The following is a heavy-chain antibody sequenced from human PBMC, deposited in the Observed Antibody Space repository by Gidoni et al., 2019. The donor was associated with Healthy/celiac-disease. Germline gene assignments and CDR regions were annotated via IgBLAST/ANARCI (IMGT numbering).Heavy chain of an antibody. V-gene: IGHV4-39*01. Sequence: QLQLQESGPGLVKPSETLSLTCTVSGGSISSSSYYWGWVRQPPGKGLEWCGSIYYSGSTSYNPSLKSRVTISVDTSKNQFSRKLSSVTAADTAVYYCARQSMGYCSSTSCASYYYYGMDVWGQGTTVTVSS. J-gene: IGHJ6*02. CDR3: ARQSMGYCSSTSCASYYYYGMDV. CDR1: GGSISSSSYY. D-gene: IGHD2-2*01. CDR2: IYYSGST.